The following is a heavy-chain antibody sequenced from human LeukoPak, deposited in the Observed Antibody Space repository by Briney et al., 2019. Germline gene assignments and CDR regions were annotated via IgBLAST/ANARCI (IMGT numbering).Heavy chain of an antibody. CDR1: GFTFDDYA. V-gene: IGHV3-9*01. J-gene: IGHJ3*02. CDR3: AGSGSYPDAFDI. CDR2: ISWNSGSI. Sequence: PGGSLRLSCAASGFTFDDYAMHWVRQAPGKGLEWVSGISWNSGSIGYADSVKGRFTISRDNAKNSLYLQMNSLRAEDTALYYCAGSGSYPDAFDIWGQGTMVTVSS. D-gene: IGHD1-26*01.